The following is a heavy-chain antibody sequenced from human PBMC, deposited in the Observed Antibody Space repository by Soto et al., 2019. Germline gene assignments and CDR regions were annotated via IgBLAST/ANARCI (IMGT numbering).Heavy chain of an antibody. J-gene: IGHJ4*02. Sequence: MRLSCAASGFTFSSYTMNWVRQAPGKGLEWVSSISSGSSYIYYADSMKGRFTISRDNARNSLYLQMNSLRAEDTAVYYCARTYGDFDRHFDYWGQGALVTVSS. V-gene: IGHV3-21*01. CDR1: GFTFSSYT. CDR3: ARTYGDFDRHFDY. D-gene: IGHD4-17*01. CDR2: ISSGSSYI.